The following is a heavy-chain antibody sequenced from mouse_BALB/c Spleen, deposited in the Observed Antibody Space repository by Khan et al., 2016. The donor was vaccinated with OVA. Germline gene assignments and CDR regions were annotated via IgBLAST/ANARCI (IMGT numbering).Heavy chain of an antibody. CDR3: ARSYDGAWFAY. J-gene: IGHJ3*01. D-gene: IGHD1-1*01. Sequence: QVQLQQSGPELVKPGTSVKMSCKASGYTFTDYVISWVKQRTGQVLEWIGEIYPGSGSTYYNGKFKGKATLTADKSSNTAYMQLSSLTSEDSAVYFCARSYDGAWFAYWGQGTLVTVSA. CDR2: IYPGSGST. V-gene: IGHV1-77*01. CDR1: GYTFTDYV.